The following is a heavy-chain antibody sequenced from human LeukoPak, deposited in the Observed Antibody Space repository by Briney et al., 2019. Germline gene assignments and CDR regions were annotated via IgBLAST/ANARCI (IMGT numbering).Heavy chain of an antibody. CDR3: AKDLYHLGYSSSWYEVDY. CDR2: ISGSGGST. CDR1: GFTFSSYA. Sequence: GGSLRLSCAASGFTFSSYAMSWVHQAPGKGLEWVSAISGSGGSTYYADSVKGRFTISRDNSKNTLYLQMNSLRAEDTAVYYCAKDLYHLGYSSSWYEVDYWGQGTLVTVSS. J-gene: IGHJ4*02. V-gene: IGHV3-23*01. D-gene: IGHD6-13*01.